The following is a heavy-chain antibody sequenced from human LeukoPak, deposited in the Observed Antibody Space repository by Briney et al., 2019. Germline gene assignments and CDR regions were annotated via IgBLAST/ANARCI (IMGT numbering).Heavy chain of an antibody. CDR2: IWHSGST. D-gene: IGHD1-20*01. CDR1: GYSISSGYY. V-gene: IGHV4-38-2*02. Sequence: SETLSLTCTVSGYSISSGYYWGWIRQPPGKGLEWIGYIWHSGSTYYNPSLKSRVTISVDRSKNQFSLKLSSVTAADTAVYYCARGNWSYFDYWGQGTLVTVSS. J-gene: IGHJ4*02. CDR3: ARGNWSYFDY.